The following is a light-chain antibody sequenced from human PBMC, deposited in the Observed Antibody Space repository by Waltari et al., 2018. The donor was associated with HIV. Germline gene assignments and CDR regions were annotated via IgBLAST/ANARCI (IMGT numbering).Light chain of an antibody. CDR3: ASHSTYTLLYV. V-gene: IGLV2-14*03. CDR2: DVN. J-gene: IGLJ1*01. Sequence: QSALPQPASVSGSLGQSINISCSGLSSDLGHSHFVSWYQQHPDTVARVIIYDVNNRPSGVSSRFSGSKSGATASLTISGLQAEDEAVYYCASHSTYTLLYVFGSGTELTVL. CDR1: SSDLGHSHF.